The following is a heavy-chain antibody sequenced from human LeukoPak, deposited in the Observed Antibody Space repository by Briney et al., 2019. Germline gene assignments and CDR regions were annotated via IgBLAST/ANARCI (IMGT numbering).Heavy chain of an antibody. CDR2: INPSSGST. CDR1: GYTFATYY. Sequence: ASVKVSCTASGYTFATYYMHWVRQAPGQGLEWMGVINPSSGSTNYAQNFQGRVTMTRDTSTSTVYMELSSLRSEDTAMYYCAIMSRVDTGKSPFDDWGQGSLVTVSS. V-gene: IGHV1-46*01. D-gene: IGHD5-18*01. CDR3: AIMSRVDTGKSPFDD. J-gene: IGHJ4*02.